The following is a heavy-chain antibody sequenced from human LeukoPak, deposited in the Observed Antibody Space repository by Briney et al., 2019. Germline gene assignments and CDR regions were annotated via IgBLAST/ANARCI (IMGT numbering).Heavy chain of an antibody. V-gene: IGHV4-59*12. J-gene: IGHJ4*02. CDR1: GASINDYY. Sequence: SETLSLTCSVSGASINDYYWTWIRQPPGKGLEWLGYVYHTGTSGYHPSLKSRVAMSLDTSKNQVSLTLSSVTAADTAVYFCTRVVNGGHFDSWGQGTLVTVSS. CDR3: TRVVNGGHFDS. D-gene: IGHD2-8*01. CDR2: VYHTGTS.